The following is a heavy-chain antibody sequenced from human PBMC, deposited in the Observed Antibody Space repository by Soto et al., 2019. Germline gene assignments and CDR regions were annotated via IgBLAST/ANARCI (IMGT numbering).Heavy chain of an antibody. CDR2: ISMTTSDV. Sequence: EVQLVESGGGLVKPGGSLRLSCAASGFTFSRYGMSWVRQAPGKGLEWVASISMTTSDVYYADSVKGRFSISRDNAKQKLSLEMYALPSEETAVYCCARDPSESRVGNRFESWGQGTLVTVSS. V-gene: IGHV3-21*01. D-gene: IGHD2-2*01. J-gene: IGHJ5*01. CDR1: GFTFSRYG. CDR3: ARDPSESRVGNRFES.